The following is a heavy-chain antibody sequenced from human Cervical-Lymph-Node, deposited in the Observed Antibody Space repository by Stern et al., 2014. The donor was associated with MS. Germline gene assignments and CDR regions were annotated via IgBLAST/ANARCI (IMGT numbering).Heavy chain of an antibody. J-gene: IGHJ4*02. D-gene: IGHD1-1*01. V-gene: IGHV1-69*01. Sequence: QLVQSGAEVKRPGSSVKVSCKASGGTLSDYSITWVRQAPGPGLEWMGGIIPLLGTVNYAQKFQGRVTISADLSTSTAYKELSGLRFDDTAVYYCARIGRASYYDYWGQGTLVTVSS. CDR2: IIPLLGTV. CDR1: GGTLSDYS. CDR3: ARIGRASYYDY.